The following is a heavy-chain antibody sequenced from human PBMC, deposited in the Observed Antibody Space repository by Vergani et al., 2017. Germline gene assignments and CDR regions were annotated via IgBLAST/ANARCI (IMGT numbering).Heavy chain of an antibody. CDR3: AKDISSGWRTGAFDI. J-gene: IGHJ3*02. CDR2: ISWNSGSI. D-gene: IGHD6-19*01. V-gene: IGHV3-9*01. Sequence: EVQLLESGGGLVQHGGSLRLSCAASGFTFDDYAMHWVRQAPGKGLEWVSGISWNSGSIGYADSVKGRFTISRDNAKNSLYLQMNSLRAEDTALYYCAKDISSGWRTGAFDIWGQGTMVTVSS. CDR1: GFTFDDYA.